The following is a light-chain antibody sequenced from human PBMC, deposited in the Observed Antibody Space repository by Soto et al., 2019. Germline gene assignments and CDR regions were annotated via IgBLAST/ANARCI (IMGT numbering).Light chain of an antibody. J-gene: IGKJ4*01. Sequence: EIVLTQSPGTLSLSQGETATLSCRASQSVRSNYLAWYQQKPGQAPRFLIYDASSRAPGIPDRFSGSGSGTDFTLTISRLEPEDFAVYYCQQYGSSPLTFGGGTKVDIK. CDR1: QSVRSNY. V-gene: IGKV3-20*01. CDR2: DAS. CDR3: QQYGSSPLT.